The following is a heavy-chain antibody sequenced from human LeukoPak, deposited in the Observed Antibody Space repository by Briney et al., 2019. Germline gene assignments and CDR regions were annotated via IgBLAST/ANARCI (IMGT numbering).Heavy chain of an antibody. CDR3: AFTNYYDSSGYDY. CDR1: GFTFSSYG. Sequence: GGSLRLSCAASGFTFSSYGMHWVRQAPGKGLEWVAVISYDGSNKYYADSVKGRFTISRDNSKNTLYLQMNSLRAEDTAVYYCAFTNYYDSSGYDYWGQGTLVTVSS. J-gene: IGHJ4*02. D-gene: IGHD3-22*01. V-gene: IGHV3-30*03. CDR2: ISYDGSNK.